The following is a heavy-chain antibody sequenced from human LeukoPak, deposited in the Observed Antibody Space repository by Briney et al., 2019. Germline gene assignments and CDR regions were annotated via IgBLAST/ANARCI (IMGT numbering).Heavy chain of an antibody. Sequence: SETLSLTCTVSGGSITNYYWSWIRQPPGKGLEWIGEINHSGSTNYNPSLKSRVTISVDTSKNQFSLKLSSVTAADTAVYYCASGDSIAAADPYYYGMDVWGQGTTVTVSS. CDR1: GGSITNYY. CDR2: INHSGST. D-gene: IGHD6-13*01. J-gene: IGHJ6*02. CDR3: ASGDSIAAADPYYYGMDV. V-gene: IGHV4-34*01.